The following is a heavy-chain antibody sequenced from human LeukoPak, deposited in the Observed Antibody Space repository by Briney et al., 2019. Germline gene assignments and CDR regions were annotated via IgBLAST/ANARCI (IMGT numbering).Heavy chain of an antibody. CDR3: ARRGVRGVNY. J-gene: IGHJ4*02. CDR2: INHSGST. D-gene: IGHD3-10*01. V-gene: IGHV4-34*01. Sequence: SETLSLTCAVYGGSSSGYYWSWIRQPPGKGLEWIGEINHSGSTNYNPSLKSRVTISVDTSKNQFSLKLSSVTAADTAVYYCARRGVRGVNYWGQGTLVTVSS. CDR1: GGSSSGYY.